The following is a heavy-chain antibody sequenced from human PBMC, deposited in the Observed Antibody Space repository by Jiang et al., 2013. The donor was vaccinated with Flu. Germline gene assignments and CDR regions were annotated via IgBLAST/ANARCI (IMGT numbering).Heavy chain of an antibody. V-gene: IGHV5-51*01. CDR1: EYKFATYW. CDR3: ARVRNHGSGFPDF. Sequence: GAEVKKPGESLKISCKASEYKFATYWIAWVRQVPGKGLEWMGIIYPRDSDTRYSPPFQGQVTISVDTSISTAFLHWSSLKASDAGVYYCARVRNHGSGFPDFWGQGTPVNVSS. CDR2: IYPRDSDT. D-gene: IGHD3-10*01. J-gene: IGHJ4*02.